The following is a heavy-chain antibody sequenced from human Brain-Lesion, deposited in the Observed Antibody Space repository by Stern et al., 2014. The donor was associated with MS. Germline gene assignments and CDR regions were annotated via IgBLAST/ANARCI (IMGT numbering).Heavy chain of an antibody. Sequence: QLQLQESGPGLVKPSETLSLTCTVAGGSVSSTSYAWAWIRQPPGKGLEWIGTIYYSGNTYYSPSLKSRLTISLDKSKNQSSRQLRSVTAADTAVYYCAGEEDIRYCSGGSCTGNWFDPWGQGTLVTVSS. CDR3: AGEEDIRYCSGGSCTGNWFDP. J-gene: IGHJ5*02. CDR2: IYYSGNT. D-gene: IGHD2-15*01. CDR1: GGSVSSTSYA. V-gene: IGHV4-39*01.